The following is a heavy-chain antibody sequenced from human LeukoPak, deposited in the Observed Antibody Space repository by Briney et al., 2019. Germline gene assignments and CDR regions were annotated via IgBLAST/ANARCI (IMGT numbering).Heavy chain of an antibody. CDR2: IDPSDSYT. V-gene: IGHV5-10-1*01. CDR3: ARHTILNYGDYPDAFDI. CDR1: GYSFATYW. Sequence: GESLKISCKGSGYSFATYWINWVRQMPGKGLEWMGRIDPSDSYTNYSPPFQGHVTISADKSISTAYLQWSSLKASDTAMYYCARHTILNYGDYPDAFDIWGQGTMVTVSS. J-gene: IGHJ3*02. D-gene: IGHD4-17*01.